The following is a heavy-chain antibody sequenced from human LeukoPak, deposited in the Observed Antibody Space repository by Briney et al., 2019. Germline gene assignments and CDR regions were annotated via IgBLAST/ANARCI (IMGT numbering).Heavy chain of an antibody. D-gene: IGHD5-24*01. V-gene: IGHV4-59*01. CDR1: GGSISSYY. J-gene: IGHJ4*02. CDR3: ARDSRDGYPD. CDR2: IYYSGST. Sequence: SETLSLTCTVSGGSISSYYWSWIRHPPGKGLEWIGYIYYSGSTNYNPSLKSRVTISVDTSKNQFSLKLSSVTAADTAVYYCARDSRDGYPDWGQGTLVTVSS.